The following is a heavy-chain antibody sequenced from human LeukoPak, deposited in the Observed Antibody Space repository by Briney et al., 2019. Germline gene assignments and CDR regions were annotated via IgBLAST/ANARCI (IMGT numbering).Heavy chain of an antibody. Sequence: PSETLSLTCTVSGASISSYYWSWIRQPPGKGLEWIGNIYYSGSTNYNPSLKSRVTISVDKSKNQFSLKLSSVTAADTAVYYCASDNYYGSGRGSNVWGQGTTVTVSS. CDR1: GASISSYY. D-gene: IGHD3-10*01. J-gene: IGHJ6*02. CDR3: ASDNYYGSGRGSNV. V-gene: IGHV4-59*12. CDR2: IYYSGST.